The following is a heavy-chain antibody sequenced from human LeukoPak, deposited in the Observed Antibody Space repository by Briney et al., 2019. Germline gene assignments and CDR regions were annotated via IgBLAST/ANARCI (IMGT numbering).Heavy chain of an antibody. J-gene: IGHJ6*02. V-gene: IGHV3-74*01. D-gene: IGHD3-16*01. CDR1: GFRFSTYW. Sequence: GGSLRLSCAASGFRFSTYWMHWVRQAPGKGLVWVAHINGDGSVTSYADAMKGRFTISRDNAKNTLDLHITGLRADDTAVFYCVRGAYYFYGMDVWGQGTTVTASS. CDR3: VRGAYYFYGMDV. CDR2: INGDGSVT.